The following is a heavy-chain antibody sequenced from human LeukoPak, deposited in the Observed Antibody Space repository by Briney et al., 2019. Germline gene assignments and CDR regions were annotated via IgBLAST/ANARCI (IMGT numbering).Heavy chain of an antibody. CDR1: EISFSSYW. Sequence: PGGSLRLSCAASEISFSSYWMHWVRQGPGKGLVWVSRINSDGSRTNYADSVKGRFTISRDNAKNMLYLQMNSLRAEDTAVYYCAKDFALWGMVREAFDIWGQGTMVTVSS. J-gene: IGHJ3*02. CDR2: INSDGSRT. V-gene: IGHV3-74*01. CDR3: AKDFALWGMVREAFDI. D-gene: IGHD3-10*01.